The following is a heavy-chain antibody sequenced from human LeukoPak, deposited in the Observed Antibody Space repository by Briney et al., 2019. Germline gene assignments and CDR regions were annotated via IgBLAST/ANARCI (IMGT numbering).Heavy chain of an antibody. CDR2: IYYSGST. V-gene: IGHV4-39*07. J-gene: IGHJ4*02. D-gene: IGHD5-24*01. Sequence: SETLSLTCTVSGGSVSSSTYYWGWIRQPPGKGLEWIGNIYYSGSTYYNPSLKSRVTISVDTSKNQFSLKLSSVTAADTAVYYCARDGYNPIDYWGQGTLVTVSS. CDR3: ARDGYNPIDY. CDR1: GGSVSSSTYY.